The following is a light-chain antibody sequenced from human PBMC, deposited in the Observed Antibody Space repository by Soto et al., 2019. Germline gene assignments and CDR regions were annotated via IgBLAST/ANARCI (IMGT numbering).Light chain of an antibody. V-gene: IGKV3-15*01. Sequence: EIVMTQSPATLSVSPGERVTLSCRASQSMYNNLAWYQQKPGQAPRLLIYFASTRATGIPARFSGSGSGTDFTLTISSLQSEDFAVYYCQQYNNWPLTFGGGTKVEI. J-gene: IGKJ4*01. CDR2: FAS. CDR1: QSMYNN. CDR3: QQYNNWPLT.